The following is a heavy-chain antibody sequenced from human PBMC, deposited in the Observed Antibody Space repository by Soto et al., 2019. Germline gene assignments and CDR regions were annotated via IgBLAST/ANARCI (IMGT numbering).Heavy chain of an antibody. CDR3: ARGGGYYYYYGMDV. V-gene: IGHV4-34*01. Sequence: QVQLQQWGAGLLKPSETLSLTCAVYGGSFSGYYWSWIRQPPGKGLEWIGEINHSGSTNYNPSLKGRVTISVEPSKNQFSLKLGSVTAADTAVYYCARGGGYYYYYGMDVWGQGTTVTVSS. CDR1: GGSFSGYY. J-gene: IGHJ6*02. CDR2: INHSGST. D-gene: IGHD3-16*01.